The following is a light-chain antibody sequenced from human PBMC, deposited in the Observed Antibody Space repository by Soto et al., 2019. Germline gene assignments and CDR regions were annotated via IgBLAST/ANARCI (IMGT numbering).Light chain of an antibody. J-gene: IGKJ2*01. CDR3: QQYGDWPPET. CDR1: QSVSRN. CDR2: GAS. Sequence: EVVLTQSPATLSVSPGDRATLSCRASQSVSRNLAWYQQKPGQAPRLLIYGASTRATGVPARVSGSGSATEFTLSISRLQSEDVAVYYCQQYGDWPPETFGQGTKLEI. V-gene: IGKV3-15*01.